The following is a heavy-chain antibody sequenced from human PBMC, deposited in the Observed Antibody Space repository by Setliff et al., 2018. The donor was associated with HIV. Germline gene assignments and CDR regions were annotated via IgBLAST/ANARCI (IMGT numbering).Heavy chain of an antibody. D-gene: IGHD6-19*01. CDR3: SRGIAVAGHDFANTPGDI. CDR1: GKSLSNYW. CDR2: IDPSDSYI. V-gene: IGHV5-10-1*01. J-gene: IGHJ3*02. Sequence: PGESLKISCKGSGKSLSNYWINWVRQMPGKGLEWMRRIDPSDSYINYGPSFQGHVTISADKSTNTAFLQWSSLKASDSAMYYCSRGIAVAGHDFANTPGDIWGQGTMVTVSS.